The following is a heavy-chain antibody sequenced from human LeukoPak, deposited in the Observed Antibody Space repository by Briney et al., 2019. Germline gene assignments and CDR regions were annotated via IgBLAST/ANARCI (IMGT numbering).Heavy chain of an antibody. CDR3: ARIGYCTNGVCFDY. Sequence: SETLSLTCAVYGGSFSGYYWSWIRQPPGKGLEWIGEINHSGSTNYNPSLKGRVTISVDTSKNQFSLKLSSVTAADTAVYYCARIGYCTNGVCFDYWGQGTLVTVSS. D-gene: IGHD2-8*01. CDR2: INHSGST. CDR1: GGSFSGYY. V-gene: IGHV4-34*01. J-gene: IGHJ4*02.